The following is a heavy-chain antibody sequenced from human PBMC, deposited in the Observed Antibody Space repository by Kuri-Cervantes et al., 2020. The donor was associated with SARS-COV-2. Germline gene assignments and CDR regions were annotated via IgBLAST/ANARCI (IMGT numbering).Heavy chain of an antibody. CDR3: ARIKTGFCSGGSCYDFDY. J-gene: IGHJ4*02. CDR2: IKQDGSEK. V-gene: IGHV3-7*03. CDR1: GLTFSSHW. Sequence: GESLKISCTASGLTFSSHWMSWVRQAPGKGLEWLANIKQDGSEKAYVDSVKGRFTISRDNAKNSLSLQLNSLRVEDTAVYYCARIKTGFCSGGSCYDFDYWGQGTLVTVSS. D-gene: IGHD2-15*01.